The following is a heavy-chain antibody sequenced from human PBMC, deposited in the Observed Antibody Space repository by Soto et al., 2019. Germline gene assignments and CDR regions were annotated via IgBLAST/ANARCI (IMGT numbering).Heavy chain of an antibody. Sequence: PSETLSLTCTVSGGSMSSYYWSWIRQPPGKGLEWIGYIYYSGSTNYNPSLKSRVTISVDTSKNQFSLKLSSVTAADTAVYYCARARGGGSSSYAFDIWGQGTMVTVSS. D-gene: IGHD2-15*01. CDR1: GGSMSSYY. CDR2: IYYSGST. J-gene: IGHJ3*02. CDR3: ARARGGGSSSYAFDI. V-gene: IGHV4-59*01.